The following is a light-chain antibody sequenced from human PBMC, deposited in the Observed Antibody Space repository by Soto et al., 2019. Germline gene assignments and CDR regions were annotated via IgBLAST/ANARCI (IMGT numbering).Light chain of an antibody. CDR1: TGAVTSGNY. CDR2: TTN. V-gene: IGLV7-43*01. J-gene: IGLJ2*01. Sequence: QTVVTQEPSLTVSPGGTVTLTCASSTGAVTSGNYPSWFQQKPGQAPMTLIYTTNSRHSWTPARFSGSLLGGKAALTLSGVQPEDEADYYCLLYYGGAHLVFGGGTKLTVL. CDR3: LLYYGGAHLV.